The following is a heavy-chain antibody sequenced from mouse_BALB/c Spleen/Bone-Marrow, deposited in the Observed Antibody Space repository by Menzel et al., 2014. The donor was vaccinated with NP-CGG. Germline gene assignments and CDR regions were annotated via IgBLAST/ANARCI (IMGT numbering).Heavy chain of an antibody. Sequence: EVKLMESGGGLVQPGGSRKLSCAASGFTFSRSGMHWVRQAPEKGLEWVAYISSGSSTIYYADAMKGRFTISRDNPKNTLFLQMTSLRSEDTAMYYCARARSTMITTGAVDYWGQGTSVTVSS. CDR2: ISSGSSTI. D-gene: IGHD2-4*01. CDR1: GFTFSRSG. CDR3: ARARSTMITTGAVDY. J-gene: IGHJ4*01. V-gene: IGHV5-17*02.